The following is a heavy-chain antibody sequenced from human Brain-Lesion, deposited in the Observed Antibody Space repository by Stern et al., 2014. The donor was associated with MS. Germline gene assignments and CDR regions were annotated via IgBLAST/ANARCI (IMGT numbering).Heavy chain of an antibody. V-gene: IGHV4-61*02. CDR1: GGPISSHSYY. CDR3: ARDYGDLEFDL. CDR2: IYASGNT. D-gene: IGHD4-17*01. J-gene: IGHJ4*02. Sequence: VQLVESGPGLVKPSQTLSLTCTVSGGPISSHSYYWSWIRQPAGKGLEWIGRIYASGNTNYNPSLNSRVSISVDTSKNQLSLRLSSVTASDTAVYYCARDYGDLEFDLWGQGTLVTVSS.